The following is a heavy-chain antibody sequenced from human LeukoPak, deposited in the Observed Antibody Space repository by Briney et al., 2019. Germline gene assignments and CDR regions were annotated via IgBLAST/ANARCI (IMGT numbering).Heavy chain of an antibody. D-gene: IGHD6-19*01. J-gene: IGHJ6*02. CDR3: ARDTTMGIAVAGTYGMDV. CDR2: ISSSSSYI. Sequence: GGSLRLSCAASGFTFSSYSMNWVRQAPGKGLEWVSSISSSSSYIYYADSVEGRFTISRDNAKNSLYLQMNSLRAEDTAVYYCARDTTMGIAVAGTYGMDVWGQGTTVTVSS. V-gene: IGHV3-21*01. CDR1: GFTFSSYS.